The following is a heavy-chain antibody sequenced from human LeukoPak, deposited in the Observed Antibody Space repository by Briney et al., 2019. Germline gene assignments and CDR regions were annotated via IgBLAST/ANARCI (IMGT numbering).Heavy chain of an antibody. CDR3: ARNEEWWSPFDY. D-gene: IGHD2-15*01. CDR1: GGTFSSYA. J-gene: IGHJ4*02. V-gene: IGHV1-69*05. Sequence: SVKVSCKASGGTFSSYAISWARQAPGQGLEWMGRIIPIFGTANYAQKFQGRVTITTDESTSTAYMELSSLRSEDTAVYYCARNEEWWSPFDYWGQGTLVTVFS. CDR2: IIPIFGTA.